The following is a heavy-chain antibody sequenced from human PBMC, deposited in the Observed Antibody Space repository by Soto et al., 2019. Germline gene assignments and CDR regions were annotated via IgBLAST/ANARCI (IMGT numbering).Heavy chain of an antibody. D-gene: IGHD2-2*01. Sequence: EVQLVESGGGLVKPGGSLRLSCAASGFTFSSYSMNWVRQAPGKGLEWVSSISSSSSYIYYADSVKGRFTISRDNAKNSLDLQMNSLRAEDTAVYYCAGGGDDIVVVPAAVWGQGTLVTVSS. V-gene: IGHV3-21*01. CDR1: GFTFSSYS. J-gene: IGHJ4*02. CDR3: AGGGDDIVVVPAAV. CDR2: ISSSSSYI.